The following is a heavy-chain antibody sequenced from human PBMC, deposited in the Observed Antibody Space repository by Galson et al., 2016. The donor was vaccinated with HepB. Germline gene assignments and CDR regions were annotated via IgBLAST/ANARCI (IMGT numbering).Heavy chain of an antibody. CDR1: GFTFSNYG. Sequence: SLRLSCAASGFTFSNYGMTWVRQAPGKGLEVVSSISRSGDSTDYADSVKGRFTISGDNSKNTLSLQMNSLTADDTAIYYCVQGSTAPAVWGKETTVTVSS. CDR2: ISRSGDST. D-gene: IGHD1-26*01. CDR3: VQGSTAPAV. V-gene: IGHV3-23*01. J-gene: IGHJ6*04.